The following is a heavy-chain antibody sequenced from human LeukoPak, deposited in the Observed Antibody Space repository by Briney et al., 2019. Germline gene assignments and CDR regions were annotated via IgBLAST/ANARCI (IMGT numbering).Heavy chain of an antibody. V-gene: IGHV4-39*01. CDR1: GGSISSSSYY. CDR3: ARFYYDSRGYWYYFDY. D-gene: IGHD3-22*01. CDR2: IYYTGNT. Sequence: SETLSLTCTVSGGSISSSSYYWGWIRQTPGKGLEWIGSIYYTGNTYYNPSLKSRVTISVDTSKNQFSLKLSSVTAADTAVYYCARFYYDSRGYWYYFDYWGQGTLVTVSS. J-gene: IGHJ4*02.